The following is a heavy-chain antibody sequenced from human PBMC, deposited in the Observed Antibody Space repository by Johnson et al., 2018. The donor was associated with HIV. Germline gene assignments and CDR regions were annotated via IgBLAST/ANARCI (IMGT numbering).Heavy chain of an antibody. V-gene: IGHV3-30*03. CDR1: GFIFSGFG. D-gene: IGHD3-3*01. CDR3: TTAIFGVIVHAFDI. J-gene: IGHJ3*02. Sequence: VQLVESGGGVVQPGKSLRLSCAASGFIFSGFGLHWVRQAPGKGLEWVASISYDGGNKYYADSVKGRFTISRDNSKNTLYLQMNSLKTEDTAVYYCTTAIFGVIVHAFDIWGQGTMVTVSS. CDR2: ISYDGGNK.